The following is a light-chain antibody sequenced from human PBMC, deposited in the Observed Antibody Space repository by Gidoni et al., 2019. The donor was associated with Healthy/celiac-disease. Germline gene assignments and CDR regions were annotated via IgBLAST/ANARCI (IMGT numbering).Light chain of an antibody. J-gene: IGKJ3*01. CDR3: QQYYSTPPT. Sequence: DLFMTQSPDSLAVSLGERATINCKSSQSVLYSSNNKNYLAWYQQKPGQPPKLLIYWASTRESGVPDRFSGSGSGTDFTLTISSLQAEDVAVYYCQQYYSTPPTFGPGTKVDIK. CDR2: WAS. CDR1: QSVLYSSNNKNY. V-gene: IGKV4-1*01.